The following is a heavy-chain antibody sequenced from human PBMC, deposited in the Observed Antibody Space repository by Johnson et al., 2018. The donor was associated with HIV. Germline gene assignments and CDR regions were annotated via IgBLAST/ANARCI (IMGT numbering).Heavy chain of an antibody. V-gene: IGHV3-30*18. Sequence: QVQLVESGGGLVQPGGSLRLSCVASGFTFRSYGMHWVRQAPGKGLEWVAFVSYDGTNEFYADSVKGRFTVSRDSSKNTLFLQMNSLRAEDTAVYFCAKVHIAARWSDAFDIWGQGTMGTVSS. CDR3: AKVHIAARWSDAFDI. CDR2: VSYDGTNE. D-gene: IGHD6-6*01. CDR1: GFTFRSYG. J-gene: IGHJ3*02.